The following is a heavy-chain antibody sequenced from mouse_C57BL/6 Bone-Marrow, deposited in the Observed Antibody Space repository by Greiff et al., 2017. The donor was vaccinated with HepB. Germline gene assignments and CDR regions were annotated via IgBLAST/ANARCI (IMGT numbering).Heavy chain of an antibody. Sequence: EVQLVESGGGLVQPKGSLKLSCAASGFSFNTYAMNWVRQAPGKGLEWVARIRSKSNNYATYYADSVNDRFTIARDDSESMLYLQMNNLKTEDTAMYYCGGLLLWFFAYWGQGTLVTVSA. CDR1: GFSFNTYA. D-gene: IGHD2-9*01. J-gene: IGHJ3*01. CDR3: GGLLLWFFAY. CDR2: IRSKSNNYAT. V-gene: IGHV10-1*01.